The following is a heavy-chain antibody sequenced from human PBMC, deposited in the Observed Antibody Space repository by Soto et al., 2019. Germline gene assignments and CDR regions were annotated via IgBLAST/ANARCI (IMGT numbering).Heavy chain of an antibody. V-gene: IGHV3-23*01. CDR1: GFTFSSYA. Sequence: RLSCAASGFTFSSYAMSWVRQAPGKGLEWVSAISGSGGSTYYADSVKGRFTISRDNSKNTLYLQMNSLRAEDTAVYYCAKSYYDITSELDYWGQGTLVTVSS. CDR3: AKSYYDITSELDY. J-gene: IGHJ4*02. D-gene: IGHD1-26*01. CDR2: ISGSGGST.